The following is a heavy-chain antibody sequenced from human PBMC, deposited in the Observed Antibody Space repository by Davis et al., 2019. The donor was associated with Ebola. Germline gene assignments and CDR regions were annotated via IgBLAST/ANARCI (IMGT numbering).Heavy chain of an antibody. CDR2: FDPEDGET. D-gene: IGHD4-17*01. CDR3: ATDLPSHDYGTLDY. Sequence: ASVQVSCKVSGYTLTELSMHWVRQAPGKGLEWMGGFDPEDGETIYAQKFQGRVTMTEDTSTDTAYIELSSLRSEDTAVYYCATDLPSHDYGTLDYWGQGTLVTVSS. CDR1: GYTLTELS. J-gene: IGHJ4*02. V-gene: IGHV1-24*01.